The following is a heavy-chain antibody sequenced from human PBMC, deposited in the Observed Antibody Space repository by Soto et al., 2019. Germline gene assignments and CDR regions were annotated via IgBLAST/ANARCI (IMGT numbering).Heavy chain of an antibody. D-gene: IGHD1-1*01. V-gene: IGHV1-8*01. Sequence: ASVKVSCKASGYTFTSYDIYWVRQATGQGLEWMGWMNPNTGNSGYAQKFQGRVTMTSDTSISTAHMELSSLRSEDTAVYYCARRAETNGWNGFGADKYYFDFWGQGTLVTVSS. CDR1: GYTFTSYD. CDR2: MNPNTGNS. CDR3: ARRAETNGWNGFGADKYYFDF. J-gene: IGHJ4*02.